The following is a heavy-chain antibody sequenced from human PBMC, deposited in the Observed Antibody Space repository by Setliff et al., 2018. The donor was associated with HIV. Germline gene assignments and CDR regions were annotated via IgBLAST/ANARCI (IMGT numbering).Heavy chain of an antibody. CDR2: IYTSGST. Sequence: SETLSLTCTVSGGSISSYYWSWIRQPPGKGLEWIGYIYTSGSTNYNPSLKSRVTISVDTSKNQFSLKLSSVTAADTAVYYCARSSFWSGYSEYFQHWGKGTLVTSPQ. D-gene: IGHD3-3*01. V-gene: IGHV4-4*08. CDR1: GGSISSYY. CDR3: ARSSFWSGYSEYFQH. J-gene: IGHJ1*01.